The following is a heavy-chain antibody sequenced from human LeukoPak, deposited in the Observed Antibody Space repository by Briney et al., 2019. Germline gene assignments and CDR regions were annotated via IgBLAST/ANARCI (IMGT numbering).Heavy chain of an antibody. J-gene: IGHJ4*02. D-gene: IGHD3-16*01. CDR2: ISYDGSNK. V-gene: IGHV3-30*18. Sequence: GGSLRLSCAASGFTFSSYGMHWVRQAPGKGLEWVAVISYDGSNKYYADSVKGRFTISRDNSKNTLYLQMNSLRAEDTAVYYCAKLGGDSDYWGQGTLVTVSS. CDR3: AKLGGDSDY. CDR1: GFTFSSYG.